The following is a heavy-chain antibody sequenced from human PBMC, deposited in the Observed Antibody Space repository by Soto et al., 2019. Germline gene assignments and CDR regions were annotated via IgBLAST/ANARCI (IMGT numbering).Heavy chain of an antibody. J-gene: IGHJ3*02. V-gene: IGHV4-34*01. CDR3: ARDKDGGYCSGGSCYSDAFDI. CDR1: GGSFSGYY. D-gene: IGHD2-15*01. CDR2: INHSGST. Sequence: PSETLSLTCAVYGGSFSGYYWSWIRQPPGKGLEWIGEINHSGSTNYNPSLKSRVTISVDTSKNQFSLKLSSVTAADTAVYYCARDKDGGYCSGGSCYSDAFDIWGQGTMVTVSS.